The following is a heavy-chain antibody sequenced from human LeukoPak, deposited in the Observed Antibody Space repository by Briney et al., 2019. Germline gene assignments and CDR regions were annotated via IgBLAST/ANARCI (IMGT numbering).Heavy chain of an antibody. CDR3: ARDHTVAGLDY. J-gene: IGHJ4*02. D-gene: IGHD6-19*01. V-gene: IGHV4-34*01. Sequence: SETLSLTCAVYGGSFSGYYWSWIRQPPGKGLEWIGEINHSGSTNYNPSLKSRVTISVDTSKNQFSLKLSSVTAADTAVYYCARDHTVAGLDYWGQGTLVTVSS. CDR2: INHSGST. CDR1: GGSFSGYY.